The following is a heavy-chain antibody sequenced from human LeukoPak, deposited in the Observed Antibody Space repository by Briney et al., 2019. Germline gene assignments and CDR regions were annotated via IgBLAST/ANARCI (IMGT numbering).Heavy chain of an antibody. CDR1: GFTFSSYE. J-gene: IGHJ4*02. V-gene: IGHV3-48*03. D-gene: IGHD6-6*01. CDR2: ISSSGSTI. Sequence: GGSLRLSCAASGFTFSSYEMNWVRQAPGKGLEWVSYISSSGSTIYYADSVKGRFTISRDNAKNSLYLQMNSLRAEDTAVYYCARDLVRVVYFDYWGQGTLVTVSS. CDR3: ARDLVRVVYFDY.